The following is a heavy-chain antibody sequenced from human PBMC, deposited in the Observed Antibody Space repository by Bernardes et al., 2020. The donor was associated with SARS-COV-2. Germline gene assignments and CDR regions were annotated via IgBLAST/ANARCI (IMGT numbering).Heavy chain of an antibody. CDR1: GFTFSSYA. Sequence: GGSLRLSCAASGFTFSSYAMSWVRQAPGKGLEWVSGVSGSGESTYYAESVKGRFTISRDNSKNTLYLQMNSLRVGDTAVYYCAKIAVPDYGTSGLDVWGQGTTVTVSS. J-gene: IGHJ6*02. D-gene: IGHD3-22*01. CDR3: AKIAVPDYGTSGLDV. V-gene: IGHV3-23*01. CDR2: VSGSGEST.